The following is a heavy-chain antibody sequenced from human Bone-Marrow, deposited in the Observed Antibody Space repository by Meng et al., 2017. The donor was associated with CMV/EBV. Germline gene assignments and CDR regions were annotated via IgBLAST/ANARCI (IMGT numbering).Heavy chain of an antibody. J-gene: IGHJ4*02. CDR3: ARKSTYSSSWYVSK. V-gene: IGHV4-34*01. CDR2: INHSGST. CDR1: GGAFSGYY. D-gene: IGHD6-13*01. Sequence: HVQRGGAGSLRPLGTRSPSCAVCGGAFSGYYGRWIRQPPGKGLEWIGEINHSGSTKYNPSLKSRVTISVDTSKNQFSLKLSSVTAADTAVYYCARKSTYSSSWYVSKWGQGTLVTVSS.